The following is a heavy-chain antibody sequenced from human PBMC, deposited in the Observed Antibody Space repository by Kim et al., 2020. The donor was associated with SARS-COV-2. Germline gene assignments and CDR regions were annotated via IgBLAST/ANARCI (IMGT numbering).Heavy chain of an antibody. Sequence: ASVKVSCKASGYTFTNNAISWVRQAPGQGLEWRGWINTDTGNPTYAQAFTRRFVFSVDTSVTTAYLQISSLEAEDTALYYCARVICGTYRYTDYWGQGTL. CDR1: GYTFTNNA. D-gene: IGHD3-16*02. CDR3: ARVICGTYRYTDY. V-gene: IGHV7-4-1*02. J-gene: IGHJ4*02. CDR2: INTDTGNP.